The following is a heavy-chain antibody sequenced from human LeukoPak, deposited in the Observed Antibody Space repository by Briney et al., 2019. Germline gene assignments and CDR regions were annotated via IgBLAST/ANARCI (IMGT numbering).Heavy chain of an antibody. CDR2: ISAYNGNT. CDR3: AGAEQHPYKYYYDSSGYQDY. V-gene: IGHV1-18*01. CDR1: GYTFTSYG. Sequence: GASVKVSCKASGYTFTSYGISWVRQAPGQGLEWMGWISAYNGNTNYAQKLQGRVTMTTDTSTSTAYMELRSLRSDDTAVYYCAGAEQHPYKYYYDSSGYQDYWGQGTLVTVSS. J-gene: IGHJ4*02. D-gene: IGHD3-22*01.